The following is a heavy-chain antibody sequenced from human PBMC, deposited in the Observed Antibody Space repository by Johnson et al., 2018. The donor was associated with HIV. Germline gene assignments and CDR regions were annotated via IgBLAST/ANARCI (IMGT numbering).Heavy chain of an antibody. CDR3: ARDPSRSPGAFDI. CDR2: IYSGGTT. Sequence: VQLVESGGGLTQPGGSLRLSCAVSGFTVSSNYMSWVRQAPGKGLEWVSVIYSGGTTNYADSVKGRFTISRDNSKNTLYLQMNSLRADDTAVYYCARDPSRSPGAFDIWGQGTMVTVSS. J-gene: IGHJ3*02. V-gene: IGHV3-53*01. CDR1: GFTVSSNY.